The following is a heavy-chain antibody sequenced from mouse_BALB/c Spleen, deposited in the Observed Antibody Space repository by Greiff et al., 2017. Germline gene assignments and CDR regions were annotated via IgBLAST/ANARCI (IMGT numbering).Heavy chain of an antibody. V-gene: IGHV14-3*02. D-gene: IGHD1-1*01. CDR1: GFNIKDTY. CDR3: ARPDYGSSYLDY. Sequence: VQLQQSGAELVKPGASVKLSCTASGFNIKDTYMHWVKQRPEQGLEWIGRIDPANGNTKYDPKFQGKATITADTSSNTAYLQLSSLTSEDTAVYYCARPDYGSSYLDYWGQGTTRTVSS. CDR2: IDPANGNT. J-gene: IGHJ2*01.